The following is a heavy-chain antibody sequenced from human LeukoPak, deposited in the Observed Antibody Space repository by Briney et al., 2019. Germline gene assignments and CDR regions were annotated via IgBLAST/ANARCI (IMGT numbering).Heavy chain of an antibody. V-gene: IGHV1-8*01. J-gene: IGHJ3*02. D-gene: IGHD3-10*01. CDR3: ARPREVLLWFGESDDAFDI. Sequence: ASVKVSCKASGYTFTSYDINWVRQATGQGLEWMGWMNPNSGNTGYAQKFQGRVTMTRNTSISTAYMELSSLRSEDTAVYYCARPREVLLWFGESDDAFDIWGQGTMVAVSS. CDR1: GYTFTSYD. CDR2: MNPNSGNT.